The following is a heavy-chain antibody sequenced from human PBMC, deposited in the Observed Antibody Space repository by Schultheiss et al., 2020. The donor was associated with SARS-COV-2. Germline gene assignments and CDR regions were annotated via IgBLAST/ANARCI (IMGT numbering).Heavy chain of an antibody. CDR2: IYSGGST. V-gene: IGHV3-53*01. D-gene: IGHD3-22*01. CDR1: GGSISSSNW. J-gene: IGHJ4*02. Sequence: GGSLRLSCAVSGGSISSSNWWSWVRQPPGKGLGWVSVIYSGGSTYYADSVKGRFTISRDNSKNTLYLQMNSLRAEDTAVYYCARDDSSGYFASWEPLQYWGQGTLVTVSS. CDR3: ARDDSSGYFASWEPLQY.